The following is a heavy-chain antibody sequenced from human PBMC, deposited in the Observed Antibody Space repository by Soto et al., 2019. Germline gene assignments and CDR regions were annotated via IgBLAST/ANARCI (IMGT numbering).Heavy chain of an antibody. CDR2: INHSGST. CDR3: VRGAYYDYIWGSYRSDLDY. J-gene: IGHJ4*02. Sequence: PSETLSLTCAVYGGSFSGYYWSWIRQPPGKGLEWIGEINHSGSTNYNPSPKSRVTISVDTSKNQFSLKLSSVTAADTAVYYCVRGAYYDYIWGSYRSDLDYWGQGTLVTVSS. V-gene: IGHV4-34*01. CDR1: GGSFSGYY. D-gene: IGHD3-16*02.